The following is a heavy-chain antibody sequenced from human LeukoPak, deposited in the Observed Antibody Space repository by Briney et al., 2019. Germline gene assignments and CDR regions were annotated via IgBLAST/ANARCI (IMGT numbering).Heavy chain of an antibody. D-gene: IGHD3-16*02. CDR2: ISGSGGTT. J-gene: IGHJ4*02. CDR3: ARGRPQSRIVDY. Sequence: GGSLRLSCAASGFTFDSYAMTWVRQAPGKGLEWVSGISGSGGTTYYPGSVKGRFTISRENAKNSLYLQMNSLRAGDTAVYYCARGRPQSRIVDYWGQGTLVTVSS. V-gene: IGHV3-13*01. CDR1: GFTFDSYA.